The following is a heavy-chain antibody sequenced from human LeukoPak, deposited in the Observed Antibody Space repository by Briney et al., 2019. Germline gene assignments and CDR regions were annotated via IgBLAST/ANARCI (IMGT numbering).Heavy chain of an antibody. CDR3: ARWSNYYDSTIDY. V-gene: IGHV1-2*02. J-gene: IGHJ4*02. Sequence: ASVKVSCKAFGYTFTGYYMHWVRQAPGQGLEWMGWINPNSDGKNYAQKFHGRVTMTRDTSISTAYMELSRLRSDDTAVYYCARWSNYYDSTIDYWGQGTLVTVSS. D-gene: IGHD3-22*01. CDR2: INPNSDGK. CDR1: GYTFTGYY.